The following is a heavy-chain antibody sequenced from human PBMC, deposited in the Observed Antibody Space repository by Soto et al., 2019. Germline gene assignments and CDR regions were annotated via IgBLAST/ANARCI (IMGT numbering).Heavy chain of an antibody. CDR1: GFTFSSYW. V-gene: IGHV3-7*05. D-gene: IGHD4-17*01. J-gene: IGHJ4*02. CDR2: IKQDGSEK. Sequence: GGSLRLSCAASGFTFSSYWMSWVRQAPGKGLEWVANIKQDGSEKYYVDSVKGRFTISRDNAKNSLYLQMNSLRAEDTAVYYCAREEQGWEASDGDYLRYYFDYWGQGTLVTVSS. CDR3: AREEQGWEASDGDYLRYYFDY.